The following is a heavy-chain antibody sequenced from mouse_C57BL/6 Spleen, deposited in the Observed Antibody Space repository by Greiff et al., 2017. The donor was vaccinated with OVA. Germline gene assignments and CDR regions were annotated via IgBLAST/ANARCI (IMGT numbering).Heavy chain of an antibody. Sequence: DVKLQESGPGLVKPSQSLSLTCSVTGYSITSGYYWNWIRQFPGNKLEWMGYISYDGSNNYNPSLKNRISITRDTSKNQFFLKWNSVTTEDTATYYCARGVYDGYYVWFAYWGQGTLVTVSA. J-gene: IGHJ3*01. CDR2: ISYDGSN. D-gene: IGHD2-3*01. V-gene: IGHV3-6*01. CDR3: ARGVYDGYYVWFAY. CDR1: GYSITSGYY.